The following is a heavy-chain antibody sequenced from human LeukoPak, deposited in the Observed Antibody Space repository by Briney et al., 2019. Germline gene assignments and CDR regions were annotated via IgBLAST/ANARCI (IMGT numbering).Heavy chain of an antibody. Sequence: GASVKVSCKVSGYTLTELSMHWVRQAPGKGLEWMGGFDPEDGETIYAQKFQGRVTMTEDTFTDTAYMELSSLRSEDTAVYYCATASWREGHGGAFDIWGQGTMVTVSS. CDR2: FDPEDGET. CDR1: GYTLTELS. D-gene: IGHD6-13*01. V-gene: IGHV1-24*01. CDR3: ATASWREGHGGAFDI. J-gene: IGHJ3*02.